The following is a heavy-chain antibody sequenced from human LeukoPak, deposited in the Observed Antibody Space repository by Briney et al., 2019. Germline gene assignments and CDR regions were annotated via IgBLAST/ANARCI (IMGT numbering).Heavy chain of an antibody. Sequence: WIRQPPGKGLEWVGRIKSKTDGGTTEYAAPVKGRFTISRDDSKNTLYLQMNSLKTEDTAVYYCTTEIDWGQGTLVTVSS. CDR3: TTEID. J-gene: IGHJ4*02. CDR2: IKSKTDGGTT. V-gene: IGHV3-15*01.